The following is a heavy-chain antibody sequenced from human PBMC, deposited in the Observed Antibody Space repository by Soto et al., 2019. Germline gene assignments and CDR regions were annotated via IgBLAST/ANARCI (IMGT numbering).Heavy chain of an antibody. V-gene: IGHV1-46*01. CDR3: ARDTPKPGMAAAGTY. CDR1: GYTFTSYY. Sequence: GASVKVSCKASGYTFTSYYMHWVRQAPGQGLEWMGIINPNDGSTSYAQKLQGRVTMTTDTSTSTAYMELRSLRSDDTAVYYCARDTPKPGMAAAGTYWGQGTLVTVSS. D-gene: IGHD6-13*01. CDR2: INPNDGST. J-gene: IGHJ4*02.